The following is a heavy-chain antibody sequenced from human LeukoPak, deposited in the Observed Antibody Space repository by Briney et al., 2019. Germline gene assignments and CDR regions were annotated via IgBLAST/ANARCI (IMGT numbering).Heavy chain of an antibody. CDR3: TTDIYCSSTSCYPN. J-gene: IGHJ4*02. CDR1: GFTFRNAW. Sequence: RPGGSLRLSCAASGFTFRNAWMTWVRQAPGKGLEWVGRIKSKTDGGTTDYATPVKGRFTISRDDSRNTLSLQMNSLKAEDTAVYYCTTDIYCSSTSCYPNWGQGTLVTVSS. V-gene: IGHV3-15*01. D-gene: IGHD2-2*01. CDR2: IKSKTDGGTT.